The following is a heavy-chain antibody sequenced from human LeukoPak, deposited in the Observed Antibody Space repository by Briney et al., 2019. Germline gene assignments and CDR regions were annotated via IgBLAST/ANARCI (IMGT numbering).Heavy chain of an antibody. Sequence: SETLSLTCTVSDGSISSNSYYWGWIRQPPGKGLEWIGSISYSGRTYYNPSLESRVTISVDASKNQFSLELNSVTAADTAVYYCARDQQYHRPAGWFDPWXXGTXVXVSS. D-gene: IGHD1-14*01. V-gene: IGHV4-39*01. J-gene: IGHJ5*02. CDR2: ISYSGRT. CDR1: DGSISSNSYY. CDR3: ARDQQYHRPAGWFDP.